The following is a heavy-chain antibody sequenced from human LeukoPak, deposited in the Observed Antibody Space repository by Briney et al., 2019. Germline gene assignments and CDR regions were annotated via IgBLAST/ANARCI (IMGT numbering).Heavy chain of an antibody. V-gene: IGHV4-34*01. D-gene: IGHD4-17*01. J-gene: IGHJ5*02. CDR1: GGSFSGYY. Sequence: SETLSLTCAVYGGSFSGYYWSWIRQPPGKGLEWSGEINHSGSTNYNPSLKSRVTISVDTSKNQFSLKLSSVTAADTAVYYCARGRAVTTFPTMFDPWGQGTLVTVSS. CDR3: ARGRAVTTFPTMFDP. CDR2: INHSGST.